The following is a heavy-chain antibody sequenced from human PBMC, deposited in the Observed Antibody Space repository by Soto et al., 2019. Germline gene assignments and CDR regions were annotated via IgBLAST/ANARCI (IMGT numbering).Heavy chain of an antibody. CDR3: AREEYSYGYDWFDP. D-gene: IGHD5-18*01. V-gene: IGHV4-38-2*02. CDR1: GYSISSGYY. J-gene: IGHJ5*02. Sequence: PSETLSLTCAVSGYSISSGYYWGWIRQPPGKGLEWIGSIYHSGSTYYNPSLKSRVTISVDTSKNQFSLKLSSVTAADTAVYYCAREEYSYGYDWFDPWGQGTLVTVS. CDR2: IYHSGST.